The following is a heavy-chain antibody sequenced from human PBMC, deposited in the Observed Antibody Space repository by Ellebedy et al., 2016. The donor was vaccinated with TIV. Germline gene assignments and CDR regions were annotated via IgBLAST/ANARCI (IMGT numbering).Heavy chain of an antibody. CDR2: INPSGGST. D-gene: IGHD5-18*01. Sequence: ASVKVSXKASGYTFTSYGISWVRQAPGQGLEWMGIINPSGGSTSYAQKFQGRVTMTRDTSTSTVYMELSSLRSEDTAVYYCAREGQGVGDTAMGADYWGQGTLVTVSS. CDR3: AREGQGVGDTAMGADY. CDR1: GYTFTSYG. V-gene: IGHV1-46*01. J-gene: IGHJ4*02.